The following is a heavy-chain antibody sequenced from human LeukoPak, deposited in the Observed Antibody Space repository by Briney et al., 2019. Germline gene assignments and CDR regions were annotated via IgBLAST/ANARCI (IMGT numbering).Heavy chain of an antibody. V-gene: IGHV1-18*01. J-gene: IGHJ5*02. CDR2: ISAYNGNT. CDR3: ARGRIAAAGISYNWFDP. D-gene: IGHD6-13*01. Sequence: ASVKVSCKASGGTFSSYTISWVRQAPGQGLEWMGWISAYNGNTNYAQKLQGRVTMTTDTSTSTAYMELRSLRSDDTAVYYCARGRIAAAGISYNWFDPWGQGTLVTVSS. CDR1: GGTFSSYT.